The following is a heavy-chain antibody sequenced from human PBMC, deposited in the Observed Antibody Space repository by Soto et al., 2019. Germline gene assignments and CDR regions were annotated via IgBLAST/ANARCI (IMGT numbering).Heavy chain of an antibody. D-gene: IGHD6-19*01. CDR2: ISSSSSTI. V-gene: IGHV3-48*02. CDR1: GFTFSSSS. Sequence: GGSLRLSCAASGFTFSSSSMNWVRQAPGKGPEWVSYISSSSSTINYADSVRGRFTISRDNAKNSLYLQMNSLRDEDTAVYYCAKVHSSGWFKVDYWGQGTLVTVSS. J-gene: IGHJ4*02. CDR3: AKVHSSGWFKVDY.